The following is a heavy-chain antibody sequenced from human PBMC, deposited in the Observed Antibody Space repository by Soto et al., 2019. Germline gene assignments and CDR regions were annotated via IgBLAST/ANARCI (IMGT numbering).Heavy chain of an antibody. J-gene: IGHJ4*02. Sequence: GRPIRLCWAASGGTCSSYGRHRVRKATGKGLEWVAVISYDGSNKYYADSLKGRFTISRDNSKNTLYLQMNSLRVEDTAVYYCAKEWVYDSSGRSFDYWVQGTLVTVSS. V-gene: IGHV3-30*18. CDR2: ISYDGSNK. CDR1: GGTCSSYG. D-gene: IGHD3-22*01. CDR3: AKEWVYDSSGRSFDY.